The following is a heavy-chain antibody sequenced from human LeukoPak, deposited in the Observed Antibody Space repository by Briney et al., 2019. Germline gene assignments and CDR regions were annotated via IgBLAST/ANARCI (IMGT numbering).Heavy chain of an antibody. CDR2: ISYSGST. CDR3: VRGGRVVKSLFGMDV. V-gene: IGHV4-59*01. Sequence: LETLSLTCTVSGGSISTYYWCWIRQSPGKGLEWIGYISYSGSTNYNPSLKSRVTISVDRPKNQFSLKLSSVTAADTAVYYCVRGGRVVKSLFGMDVWGQGTTVTVSS. J-gene: IGHJ6*02. D-gene: IGHD3-3*01. CDR1: GGSISTYY.